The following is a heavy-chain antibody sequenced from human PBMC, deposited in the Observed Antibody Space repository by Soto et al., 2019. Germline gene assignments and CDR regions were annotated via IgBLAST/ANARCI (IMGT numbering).Heavy chain of an antibody. Sequence: QVHLVQSGTEVKEPGASVKVSCKASASTFTGYTINWVRQAPGQGLEWMGWISTFNGNTKYAGNFEGRVTMTTNTATTTPYMDLTSLTFDDTAVYFCARGTVTSGRWFGPWGQGTLVSVSS. CDR1: ASTFTGYT. CDR3: ARGTVTSGRWFGP. J-gene: IGHJ5*02. D-gene: IGHD4-17*01. CDR2: ISTFNGNT. V-gene: IGHV1-18*04.